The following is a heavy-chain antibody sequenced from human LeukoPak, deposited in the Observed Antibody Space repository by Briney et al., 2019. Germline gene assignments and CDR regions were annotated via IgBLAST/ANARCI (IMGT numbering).Heavy chain of an antibody. D-gene: IGHD6-6*01. CDR1: GFTFSSYS. V-gene: IGHV3-48*01. J-gene: IGHJ4*02. CDR2: ITFSSSII. Sequence: PGGSLRLSCAASGFTFSSYSMNWARQAPGKGLEWVSYITFSSSIIYYADSVKGRFTISRDNAKNSLYLQMNSLRVEDTAVYYCARGGAARPDFWGQGTLVTVSS. CDR3: ARGGAARPDF.